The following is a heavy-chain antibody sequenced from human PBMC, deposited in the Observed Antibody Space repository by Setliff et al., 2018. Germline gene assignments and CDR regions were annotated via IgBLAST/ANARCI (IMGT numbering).Heavy chain of an antibody. V-gene: IGHV3-21*01. CDR1: GFSFSSNI. CDR2: ITSSSSSI. Sequence: PGESLKISCAASGFSFSSNIMNWVRQAPGKGLEWVASITSSSSSIYYADSVKGRFTLSRDNAKNSLYLQMNSLRAEDTAVYYCARGGSPYYFDYWGQGTLVTVSS. CDR3: ARGGSPYYFDY. J-gene: IGHJ4*02.